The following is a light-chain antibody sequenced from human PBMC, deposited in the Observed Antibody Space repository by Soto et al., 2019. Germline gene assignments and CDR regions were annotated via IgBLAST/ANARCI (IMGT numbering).Light chain of an antibody. CDR2: GAS. CDR3: QHYYHLPPFT. V-gene: IGKV1-33*01. CDR1: QDIRKY. J-gene: IGKJ3*01. Sequence: DIQMTQSPSSLSASVGDRGTVTCQASQDIRKYLSWYQQKPGRAPKLLIYGASNLETGVPSRFSVSGDGTDFNFTICILQPEDIATYYSQHYYHLPPFTFGPGTKVAIK.